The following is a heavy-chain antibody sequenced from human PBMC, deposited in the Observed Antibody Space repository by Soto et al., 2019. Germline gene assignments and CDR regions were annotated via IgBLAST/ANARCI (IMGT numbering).Heavy chain of an antibody. Sequence: EVQLLESGGGLVQPGGSLRLSCAASGFTFSRYDMSWVRQAPGKGLEWVSAINGGRSFYGDSVEGRFTVSRDNSKNTLYLQMNSLRVEDTAIYYCATQALDLWGQGTLVTVSS. V-gene: IGHV3-23*01. CDR2: INGGRS. CDR3: ATQALDL. CDR1: GFTFSRYD. J-gene: IGHJ5*02.